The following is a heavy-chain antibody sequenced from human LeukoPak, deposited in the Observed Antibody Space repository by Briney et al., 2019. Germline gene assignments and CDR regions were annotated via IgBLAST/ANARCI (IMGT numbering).Heavy chain of an antibody. J-gene: IGHJ4*02. CDR2: ISSSSSYI. CDR3: ASYCSGGSCYSTGGGY. Sequence: GGSLRLSCAASGFTFSSYSMNWVRQAPGKGLEWVSSISSSSSYIYYADSVKGRFTISRDNAKNSLYLQMNSLRAEDTAVYYCASYCSGGSCYSTGGGYWGQGTLVTVSS. V-gene: IGHV3-21*01. CDR1: GFTFSSYS. D-gene: IGHD2-15*01.